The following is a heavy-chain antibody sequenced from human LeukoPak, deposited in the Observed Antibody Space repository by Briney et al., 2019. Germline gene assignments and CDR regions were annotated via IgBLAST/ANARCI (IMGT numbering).Heavy chain of an antibody. CDR3: ARDGRFWSVYSNVFDY. D-gene: IGHD3-3*01. CDR2: ISPKSGDT. Sequence: ASVKVSCKTSGYTFTDYYMHWVRQAPGQGLEWMGWISPKSGDTNYAQKFQGWVTMTRDTSITTVFMEVSRLTSDDMAVYYCARDGRFWSVYSNVFDYWGQGTLVTVSS. J-gene: IGHJ4*02. V-gene: IGHV1-2*04. CDR1: GYTFTDYY.